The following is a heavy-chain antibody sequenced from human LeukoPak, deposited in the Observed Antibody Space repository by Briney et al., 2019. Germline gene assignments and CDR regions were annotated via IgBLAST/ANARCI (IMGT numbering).Heavy chain of an antibody. CDR1: GFTVSSNY. CDR2: IYYSGST. Sequence: LRLSCAASGFTVSSNYMSWIRQHPGKGLEWIGYIYYSGSTYYNPSLGSRVTISVDTSKNQFSLKLRSVTAADTAVYYCARASYDSSGYWLFDYWGQGTLVTVSS. J-gene: IGHJ4*02. V-gene: IGHV4-31*02. CDR3: ARASYDSSGYWLFDY. D-gene: IGHD3-22*01.